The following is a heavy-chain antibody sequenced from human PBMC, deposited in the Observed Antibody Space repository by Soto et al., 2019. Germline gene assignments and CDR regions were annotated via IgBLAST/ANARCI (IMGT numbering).Heavy chain of an antibody. CDR3: ARDPTGIAAAGVPYYYYYYMDV. CDR2: INPSGGST. CDR1: GYTFTSYY. Sequence: ASVKVSCKASGYTFTSYYMHWVRQAPGQGLEWMGIINPSGGSTSYAQKFQGRVTMTRDTSTSTVYMELSSLRSEDTAVYYCARDPTGIAAAGVPYYYYYYMDVWGKGTTVTVSS. D-gene: IGHD6-13*01. J-gene: IGHJ6*03. V-gene: IGHV1-46*03.